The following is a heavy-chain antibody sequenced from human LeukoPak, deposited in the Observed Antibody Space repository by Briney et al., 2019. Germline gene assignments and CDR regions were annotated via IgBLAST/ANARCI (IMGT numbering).Heavy chain of an antibody. V-gene: IGHV3-9*01. J-gene: IGHJ4*02. CDR2: MSWNSGSI. D-gene: IGHD4-17*01. CDR3: AKVGDTSDYGDYFDY. CDR1: GFTFDDYA. Sequence: AGRSLRLSCAASGFTFDDYAMRWVRQAPGRGLEWGSGMSWNSGSIGYADSVKGRFTISRDNAKNSLYLQMNSLRAEDTALYYCAKVGDTSDYGDYFDYWGQGTLVTVSS.